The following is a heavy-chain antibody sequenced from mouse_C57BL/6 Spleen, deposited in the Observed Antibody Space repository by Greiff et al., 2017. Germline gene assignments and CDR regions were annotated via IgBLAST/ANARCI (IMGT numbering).Heavy chain of an antibody. CDR1: GYAFSSYW. J-gene: IGHJ2*01. V-gene: IGHV1-80*01. CDR2: IYPGDGDT. Sequence: QVQLQQSGAELVKPGASVKISCKASGYAFSSYWMNWVKQRPGTGLEWLGQIYPGDGDTNYNGKFKGKATLTADKSSSTAYMQLNSLTSEDSAVYFCARDRYDYDYFDDWGQGTTLTVSS. CDR3: ARDRYDYDYFDD. D-gene: IGHD2-4*01.